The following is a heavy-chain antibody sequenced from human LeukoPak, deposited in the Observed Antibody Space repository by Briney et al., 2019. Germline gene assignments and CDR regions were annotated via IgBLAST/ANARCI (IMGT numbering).Heavy chain of an antibody. CDR3: TTRITIFGVVTDY. Sequence: KPGGTLRLSCAASGFTLSNAWMSWVRQAPGKGLEWVGRIKSKTDGGTTDYAAPVKGRFTISRDDSKNTLYLQMNSLKTEDTAVYYRTTRITIFGVVTDYWGQGTLVTVSS. CDR1: GFTLSNAW. D-gene: IGHD3-3*01. J-gene: IGHJ4*02. CDR2: IKSKTDGGTT. V-gene: IGHV3-15*01.